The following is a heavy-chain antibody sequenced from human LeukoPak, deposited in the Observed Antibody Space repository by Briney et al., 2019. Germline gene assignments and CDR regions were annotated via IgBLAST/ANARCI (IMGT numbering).Heavy chain of an antibody. CDR2: INPKSGGT. V-gene: IGHV1-2*02. Sequence: ASVKVSCKASGYTFTDFYMHLLRQAPGQGLEWMGWINPKSGGTRYAQRFQGRVTMTRDTSISTSYMEVSRLIYDDTAVYYCAREAGDSAYDVWGQGTMVTVSS. CDR3: AREAGDSAYDV. J-gene: IGHJ3*01. D-gene: IGHD2-21*01. CDR1: GYTFTDFY.